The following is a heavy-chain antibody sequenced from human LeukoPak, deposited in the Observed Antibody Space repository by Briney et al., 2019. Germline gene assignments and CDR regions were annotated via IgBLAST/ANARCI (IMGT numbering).Heavy chain of an antibody. CDR3: AREEGGYDAFDI. D-gene: IGHD3-16*01. Sequence: PSETLSLTCTVSGGSISSYYWSWIRQPPGKGLEWIGYIYCSGSTNYNPSLKSRVTISVDTSKNQFSLKLSSVTAADTAVYYCAREEGGYDAFDIWGQGTMVTVSS. CDR2: IYCSGST. J-gene: IGHJ3*02. V-gene: IGHV4-59*01. CDR1: GGSISSYY.